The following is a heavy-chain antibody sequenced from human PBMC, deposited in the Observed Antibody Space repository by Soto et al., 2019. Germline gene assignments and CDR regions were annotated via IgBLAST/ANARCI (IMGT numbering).Heavy chain of an antibody. CDR3: ARSIRGPRRFNGMDV. V-gene: IGHV2-70*13. CDR1: AFSLTTPGKC. Sequence: PGPTRLNPTGTLTLALHICAFSLTTPGKCVSWIRQPPGKSLEWLALIERDDDDKYYSTSLKTRLTISKDTRKNQVVLTMANMDPADTGTYYCARSIRGPRRFNGMDVWGQGTTVTVSS. J-gene: IGHJ6*02. D-gene: IGHD1-20*01. CDR2: IERDDDDK.